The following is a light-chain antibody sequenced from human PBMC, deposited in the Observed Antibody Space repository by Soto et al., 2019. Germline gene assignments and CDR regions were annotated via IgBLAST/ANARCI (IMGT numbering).Light chain of an antibody. CDR2: DAS. Sequence: DIQMTQSPSSLSASVGDRVTITCQASQDISNYLNWYQQKPGKAPKLLIYDASTLETGLPSRFSGSGSGTDFTFTISSLQPEDIATYYCQQYDNLPRTFGQGTKVDI. J-gene: IGKJ1*01. V-gene: IGKV1-33*01. CDR3: QQYDNLPRT. CDR1: QDISNY.